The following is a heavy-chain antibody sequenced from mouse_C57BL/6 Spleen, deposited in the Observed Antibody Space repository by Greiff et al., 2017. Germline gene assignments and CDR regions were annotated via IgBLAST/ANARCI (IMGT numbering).Heavy chain of an antibody. CDR1: GFTFSDYG. CDR3: ARDYYGFYYAMDY. CDR2: ISSGSSTI. J-gene: IGHJ4*01. Sequence: VQLKESGGGLVKPGGSLKLSCAASGFTFSDYGMHWVRQAPEKGLEWVAYISSGSSTIYYADTVKGRFTISRDNAKNTLFLQMTSLRSEDTAMYYCARDYYGFYYAMDYWGQGTSVTVSS. D-gene: IGHD1-1*01. V-gene: IGHV5-17*01.